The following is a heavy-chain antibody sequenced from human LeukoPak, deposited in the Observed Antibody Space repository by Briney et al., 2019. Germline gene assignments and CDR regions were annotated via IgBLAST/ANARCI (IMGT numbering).Heavy chain of an antibody. CDR2: INPNSGDT. CDR3: AIMGYRDQYCGMDV. J-gene: IGHJ6*02. CDR1: GYTFTAYY. Sequence: ASVKVSCKASGYTFTAYYIQRVRQAPGQGLEWMGWINPNSGDTEYAQKFQGRVTVTRDTSISTAYMDLSSLRSDDTAMYYCAIMGYRDQYCGMDVWGQGTTVTVSS. V-gene: IGHV1-2*02. D-gene: IGHD5-12*01.